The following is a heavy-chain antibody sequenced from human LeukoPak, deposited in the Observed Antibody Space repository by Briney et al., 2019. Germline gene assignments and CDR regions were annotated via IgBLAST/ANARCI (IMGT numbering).Heavy chain of an antibody. V-gene: IGHV4-34*01. CDR1: GGSFADYY. J-gene: IGHJ6*03. CDR3: ARESSGTYYNPLGYMDV. D-gene: IGHD3-10*01. Sequence: PSETLSLTCAVFGGSFADYYWTYLRQPPGEGLEWIGEIHPGGTTNYNPSLTSRVTMSVDTSKNQFSLNLSSVTAADTAVYYCARESSGTYYNPLGYMDVWGKGTTVTVSS. CDR2: IHPGGTT.